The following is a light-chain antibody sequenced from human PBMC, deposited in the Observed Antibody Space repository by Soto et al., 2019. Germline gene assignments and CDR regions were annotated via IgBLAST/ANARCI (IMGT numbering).Light chain of an antibody. J-gene: IGKJ2*01. CDR1: QSLVHSDGNTY. Sequence: DIVLTQTPLSSPVTLGQPASISCRSSQSLVHSDGNTYLSWFHQRPGQPPRLLIDKVSNRFSGVQDRFSGSGAGTDFTQKISRVEAEDVVIYFCMQATQYRPYAFGQGTKLEIK. V-gene: IGKV2-24*01. CDR3: MQATQYRPYA. CDR2: KVS.